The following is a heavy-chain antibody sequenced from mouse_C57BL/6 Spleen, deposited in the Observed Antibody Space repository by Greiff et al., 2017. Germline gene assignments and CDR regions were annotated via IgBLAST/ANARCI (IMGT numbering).Heavy chain of an antibody. CDR2: IRNKANGYTT. CDR3: ARLLRSLYFDY. J-gene: IGHJ2*01. Sequence: EVKLMESGGGLVQPGGSLSLSCAASGFTFTDYYMSWVRQPPGKALEWLGFIRNKANGYTTEYSASVKGRFTISRDNSQSILYLQMNALRAEDSATCYCARLLRSLYFDYWGQGTTLTVSS. CDR1: GFTFTDYY. V-gene: IGHV7-3*01. D-gene: IGHD1-1*01.